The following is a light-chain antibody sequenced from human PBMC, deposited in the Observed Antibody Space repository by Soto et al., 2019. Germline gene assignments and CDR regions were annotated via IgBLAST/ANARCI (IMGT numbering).Light chain of an antibody. J-gene: IGLJ1*01. CDR2: EVS. CDR3: SSYTSRSTYV. V-gene: IGLV2-14*01. Sequence: SALTQPASVSGSPGQSITISCSGTSSDIGAYKYVSWYQQHPGKAPKLMIYEVSNRPSGVSNRFSGSKSGNTASLTISGLQAEDEADYYCSSYTSRSTYVFGTGTKVTVL. CDR1: SSDIGAYKY.